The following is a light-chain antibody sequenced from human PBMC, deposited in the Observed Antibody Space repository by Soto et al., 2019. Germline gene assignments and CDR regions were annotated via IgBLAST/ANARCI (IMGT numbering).Light chain of an antibody. J-gene: IGKJ1*01. Sequence: DIQMTQSPSTLSAFVGDRVTITCRASQSISPWLAWYQQKPGKVPKLLIHKTSSLASGVPSRFSGSGSGTEFALTISSLQPDDFATYYCHQYYTYPWTFGQGTKVEFK. CDR1: QSISPW. V-gene: IGKV1-5*03. CDR2: KTS. CDR3: HQYYTYPWT.